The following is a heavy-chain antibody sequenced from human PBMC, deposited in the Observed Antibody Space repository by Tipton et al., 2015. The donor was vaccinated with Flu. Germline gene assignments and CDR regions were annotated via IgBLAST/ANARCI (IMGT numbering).Heavy chain of an antibody. V-gene: IGHV4-38-2*02. J-gene: IGHJ1*01. CDR2: IDHSGTT. CDR3: ARERYSSGWLEYFQN. Sequence: TLSLTCTVSGYSISSGYYWGWIRQPPGKGLEWIGSIDHSGTTYYNPSLKSRVTISVDTSKNQFSLKLSSVTAADTALYFCARERYSSGWLEYFQNWGQGTTVTVSS. CDR1: GYSISSGYY. D-gene: IGHD6-19*01.